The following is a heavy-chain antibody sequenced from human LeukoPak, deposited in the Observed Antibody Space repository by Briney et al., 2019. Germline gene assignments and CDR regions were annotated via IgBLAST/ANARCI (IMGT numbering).Heavy chain of an antibody. D-gene: IGHD1-1*01. Sequence: PGGSLRLSCAASGFTFSSYGMHWVRQAPGKGLEWVAFIRYDGSNKYYADSMKGRFTISRDNSKNTLYLQMNSLRAEDTAVYYCARDTKAQLDPGDYWGQGTLVTVSS. CDR3: ARDTKAQLDPGDY. V-gene: IGHV3-30*02. J-gene: IGHJ4*02. CDR1: GFTFSSYG. CDR2: IRYDGSNK.